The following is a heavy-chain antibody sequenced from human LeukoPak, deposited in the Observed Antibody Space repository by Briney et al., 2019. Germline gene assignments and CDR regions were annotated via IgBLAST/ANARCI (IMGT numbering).Heavy chain of an antibody. CDR1: GFTFISYA. CDR2: ISYDGTNK. Sequence: GGSLRLSCSASGFTFISYAMHWVRQAPGKGLEWVAVISYDGTNKYYADSVKGRFTISRDNSKNTMYLQMNSLRAEDTAMYYCARAPMSYDSSGFGGAFDIWGQGTMVTVSS. D-gene: IGHD3-22*01. V-gene: IGHV3-30-3*01. J-gene: IGHJ3*02. CDR3: ARAPMSYDSSGFGGAFDI.